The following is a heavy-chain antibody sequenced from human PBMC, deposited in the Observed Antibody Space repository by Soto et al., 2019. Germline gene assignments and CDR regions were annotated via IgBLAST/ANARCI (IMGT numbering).Heavy chain of an antibody. D-gene: IGHD2-8*02. CDR3: ARGYCTATICDPWFDP. V-gene: IGHV5-51*01. CDR2: IYPGDSDT. Sequence: GESLKISCQGSVYAFSSYWIAWVRQMSGKGPEWMGIIYPGDSDTRYSPSFQGQVTISVDKSITTAYLQWSSLKASDTAMYYCARGYCTATICDPWFDPWGQGTLVTVSS. J-gene: IGHJ5*02. CDR1: VYAFSSYW.